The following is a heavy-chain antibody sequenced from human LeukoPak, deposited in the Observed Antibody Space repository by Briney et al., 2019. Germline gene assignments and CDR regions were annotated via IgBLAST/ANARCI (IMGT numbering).Heavy chain of an antibody. J-gene: IGHJ5*02. CDR2: INPSGGPA. CDR1: VYTFTQYY. Sequence: ASVKVSCKACVYTFTQYYIQWLRPAPGQGLEWMGIINPSGGPANYAQKNQGRVTMTRDTSTSTVYMELNSLKSEDTAVYYYARGILTTINNRYFGPFHPWGQGTLVTVSS. V-gene: IGHV1-46*01. CDR3: ARGILTTINNRYFGPFHP. D-gene: IGHD3-9*01.